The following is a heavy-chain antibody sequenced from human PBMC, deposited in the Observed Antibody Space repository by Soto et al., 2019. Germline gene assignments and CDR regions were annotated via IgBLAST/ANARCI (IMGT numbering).Heavy chain of an antibody. D-gene: IGHD2-15*01. CDR3: AITQEYCSGGSCYRGYFDL. CDR2: IYYSGST. V-gene: IGHV4-39*01. Sequence: SETLSLTCTVSGGSISSSSDYWGWIRQPPGKGLEWIGSIYYSGSTYYNPSLKSRVTISVDTSKNQFSLKLSSVTAADTAVYYCAITQEYCSGGSCYRGYFDLWGRGTLVTVSS. J-gene: IGHJ2*01. CDR1: GGSISSSSDY.